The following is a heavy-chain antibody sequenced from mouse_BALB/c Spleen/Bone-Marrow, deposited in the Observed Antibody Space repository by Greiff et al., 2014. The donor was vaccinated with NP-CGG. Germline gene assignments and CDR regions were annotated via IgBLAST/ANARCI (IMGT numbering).Heavy chain of an antibody. CDR1: GYTFTGYW. V-gene: IGHV1-74*01. D-gene: IGHD1-1*01. CDR3: AYGSSFGFAY. Sequence: QVQLQQSGAVLVRPGASVKLSCRTSGYTFTGYWMNWVKQRPEQGLEWIGRIDPYDSETHYNQKFKVKAILTVDKSSSTAYMQLSSLTSEDSAVYYCAYGSSFGFAYWGQGTLVTVSA. CDR2: IDPYDSET. J-gene: IGHJ3*01.